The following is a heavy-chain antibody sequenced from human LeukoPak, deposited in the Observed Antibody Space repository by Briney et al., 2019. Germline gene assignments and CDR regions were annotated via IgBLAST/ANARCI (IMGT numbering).Heavy chain of an antibody. J-gene: IGHJ4*02. Sequence: PGGSLRLSCAASGFTFSSYAMSWVRQAPGKGLEWVSAISGSGGSTYYADSVKGRFTISRDNSKNTLYLQMNSLRAEDTAVYYCAKDISIAVAGSGYYFDYWGQGTLVTVSS. CDR3: AKDISIAVAGSGYYFDY. CDR1: GFTFSSYA. CDR2: ISGSGGST. D-gene: IGHD6-19*01. V-gene: IGHV3-23*01.